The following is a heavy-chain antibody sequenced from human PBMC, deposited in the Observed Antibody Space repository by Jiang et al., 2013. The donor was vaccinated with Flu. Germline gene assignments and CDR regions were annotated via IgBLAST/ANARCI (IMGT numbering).Heavy chain of an antibody. V-gene: IGHV5-51*01. Sequence: SLKISCKGSGYSFTSYWIGWVRQMPGKGLEWMGIIYPGDSDTRYSPSFQGQVTISADKSTSTAYLQWSSLKASDTAMYYCARLVMHSGLGWYFDYWGQGTLVTVSS. CDR3: ARLVMHSGLGWYFDY. CDR1: GYSFTSYW. CDR2: IYPGDSDT. J-gene: IGHJ4*02. D-gene: IGHD2-21*01.